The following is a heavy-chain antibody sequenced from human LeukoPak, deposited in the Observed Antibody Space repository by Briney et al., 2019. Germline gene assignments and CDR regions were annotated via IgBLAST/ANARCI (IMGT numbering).Heavy chain of an antibody. CDR1: GFTFSNYW. J-gene: IGHJ4*02. CDR3: ARDFAAAVG. Sequence: GGSLRLSCAASGFTFSNYWMSWVRQAPGKGLEWVANIKRDGSEKYYADSVKGRFTISRDNAKNSVYLQMNSLRVEDTAVYYCARDFAAAVGWGQGTLVTVSS. CDR2: IKRDGSEK. D-gene: IGHD6-13*01. V-gene: IGHV3-7*01.